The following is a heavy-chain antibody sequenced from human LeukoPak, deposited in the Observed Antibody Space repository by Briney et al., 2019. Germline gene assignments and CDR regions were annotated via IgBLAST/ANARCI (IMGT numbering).Heavy chain of an antibody. CDR2: TRYDGGNK. D-gene: IGHD4-17*01. V-gene: IGHV3-30*02. CDR3: VKDPYGDYLRYFDY. CDR1: GFTFSTYG. J-gene: IGHJ4*02. Sequence: GGSLRLSCAASGFTFSTYGMHWVRQAPGKGLEWVSLTRYDGGNKYYADSVKGRFTISRDNSKNTLYLQMNSLRAEDTAVYYCVKDPYGDYLRYFDYWGQGTLVTVSS.